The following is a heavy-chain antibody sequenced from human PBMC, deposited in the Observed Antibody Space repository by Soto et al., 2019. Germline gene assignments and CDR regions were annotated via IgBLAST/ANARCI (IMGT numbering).Heavy chain of an antibody. CDR3: ARHDRAPDDSSLNWFDP. D-gene: IGHD3-22*01. J-gene: IGHJ5*02. CDR2: IYYSGTT. CDR1: GGSISSSGNY. V-gene: IGHV4-39*01. Sequence: QLQLQESGPGLLKPSETLSLTCSVSGGSISSSGNYWGWIRQPPGKGLEWIGSIYYSGTTHYSPSLKRRVTISIDTSRNQCSLRLTSVTAADTAVYYCARHDRAPDDSSLNWFDPWGQGTLVTVSS.